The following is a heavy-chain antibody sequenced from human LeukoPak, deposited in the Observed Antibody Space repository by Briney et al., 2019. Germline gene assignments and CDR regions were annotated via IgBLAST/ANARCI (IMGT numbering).Heavy chain of an antibody. CDR3: ARASTNYYDSSGYLSHDAFDI. J-gene: IGHJ3*02. CDR1: GYTFTGYH. CDR2: IDPNSGGT. Sequence: ASVKVSCKASGYTFTGYHIHWVRQAPGQGLEWMAWIDPNSGGTSYAQKFQGRVTMTRDTSISTAYMELSRLRSDDTAVYYCARASTNYYDSSGYLSHDAFDIWGQGTMVTVSS. V-gene: IGHV1-2*02. D-gene: IGHD3-22*01.